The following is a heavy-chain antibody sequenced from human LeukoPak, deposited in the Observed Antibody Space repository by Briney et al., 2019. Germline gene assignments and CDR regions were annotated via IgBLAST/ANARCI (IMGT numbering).Heavy chain of an antibody. V-gene: IGHV6-1*01. CDR2: TYYRSKWYN. Sequence: SQTLSLTCAISGDSVSSNSAAWNWIRQSPSRGLEWLERTYYRSKWYNDYAVSVESRITINPDTSKNQFSLQLNSVTPEDTAVYYCARLRGYSGYDPMYYGMDVWGQGTTVTVSS. CDR3: ARLRGYSGYDPMYYGMDV. J-gene: IGHJ6*02. CDR1: GDSVSSNSAA. D-gene: IGHD5-12*01.